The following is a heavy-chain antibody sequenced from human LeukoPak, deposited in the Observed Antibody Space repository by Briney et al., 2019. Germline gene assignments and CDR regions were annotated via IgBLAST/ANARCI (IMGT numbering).Heavy chain of an antibody. D-gene: IGHD2-2*01. V-gene: IGHV3-30*02. CDR1: GFTFSSYG. CDR2: IRYDGSNK. Sequence: GGSLRLSCAASGFTFSSYGMHWVRQAPGKGLEWVAFIRYDGSNKYYADSVKGRFTISRDNSKNTLYLQMNSLRAEDTAVYYCAGGGLGYCSSTSCYGSLDYWGQGTLVTVSS. CDR3: AGGGLGYCSSTSCYGSLDY. J-gene: IGHJ4*02.